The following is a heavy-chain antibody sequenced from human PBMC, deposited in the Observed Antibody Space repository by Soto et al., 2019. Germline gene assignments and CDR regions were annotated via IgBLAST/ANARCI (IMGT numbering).Heavy chain of an antibody. Sequence: QVQLVQSGAEVKKPGSSVKVSCKASGGTFSSYAISWVRQAPGQGLEWMGGIIPIFGTANYAQKFQGRVTITADESTSTAYMELSSLRSEHTAVYYCARDRSKRGYSPNTFDYWGQGTLVTVSS. J-gene: IGHJ4*02. V-gene: IGHV1-69*12. D-gene: IGHD5-18*01. CDR2: IIPIFGTA. CDR3: ARDRSKRGYSPNTFDY. CDR1: GGTFSSYA.